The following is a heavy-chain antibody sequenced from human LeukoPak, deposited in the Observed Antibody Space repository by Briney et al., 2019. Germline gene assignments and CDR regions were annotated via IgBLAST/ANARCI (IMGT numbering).Heavy chain of an antibody. CDR3: SRDALAYRSSIYYYHYYMGG. V-gene: IGHV3-48*01. Sequence: GGSLRLSCAASGFTFSSYSMNWVRQAPGKGLEWVSYISSSSSTIYYADSVKGRFTISRDNAKNSLYLQMNSLRAEDTAVYYCSRDALAYRSSIYYYHYYMGGWGKGTTVTVSS. J-gene: IGHJ6*03. D-gene: IGHD6-6*01. CDR1: GFTFSSYS. CDR2: ISSSSSTI.